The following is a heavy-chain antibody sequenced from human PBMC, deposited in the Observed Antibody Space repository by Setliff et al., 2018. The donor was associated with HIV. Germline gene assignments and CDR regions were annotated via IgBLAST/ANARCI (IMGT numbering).Heavy chain of an antibody. CDR1: GDSVSSNSAA. CDR2: TYYRSKWHN. J-gene: IGHJ6*03. Sequence: PSQTLSLTCAITGDSVSSNSAAWNWIRQSPLRGLEWLGRTYYRSKWHNDYAVFLKSRITINPDTAKNQFSLQLKSVTPEDTAVYFCARGGDWDSNYYIDVWDKGTTVTVSS. CDR3: ARGGDWDSNYYIDV. D-gene: IGHD2-21*02. V-gene: IGHV6-1*01.